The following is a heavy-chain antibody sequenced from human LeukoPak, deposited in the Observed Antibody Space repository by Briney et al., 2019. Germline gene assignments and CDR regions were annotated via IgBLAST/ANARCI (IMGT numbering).Heavy chain of an antibody. D-gene: IGHD3-22*01. CDR3: PRGDRSSVILDDAFDL. CDR1: GYTFTRNY. Sequence: ASVKVSCMASGYTFTRNYIHWVRQAPGQGLEWMGWINPNSGGTKFVQRFRGRLSMPRDTSRTTAYMDLTGLTSNDRALYYCPRGDRSSVILDDAFDLWGAGKMWSVSS. V-gene: IGHV1-2*02. CDR2: INPNSGGT. J-gene: IGHJ3*01.